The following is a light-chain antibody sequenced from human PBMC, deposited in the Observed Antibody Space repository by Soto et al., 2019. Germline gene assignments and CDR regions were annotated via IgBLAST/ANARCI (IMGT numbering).Light chain of an antibody. V-gene: IGKV1-5*03. CDR2: TAF. Sequence: DIQMTQSPSTLSGSVGDRVTITCRASQTISSWLALYQQNAGQARKLLIYTAFTFKSGVPWRCSGSGSGTEFTLTISSLQPEDFATYYCLQHNSYPWTFGQGTKVDIK. CDR1: QTISSW. J-gene: IGKJ1*01. CDR3: LQHNSYPWT.